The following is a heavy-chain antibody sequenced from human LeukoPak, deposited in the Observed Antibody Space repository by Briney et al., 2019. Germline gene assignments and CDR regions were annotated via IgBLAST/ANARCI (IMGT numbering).Heavy chain of an antibody. V-gene: IGHV3-30-3*01. J-gene: IGHJ4*02. D-gene: IGHD7-27*01. CDR3: AGGWGWIDY. CDR1: GFTFSSYA. Sequence: GGSLRLSCAASGFTFSSYAMHWVRQAPGKGLEWVAVISYDGSNKYYADSVKGRFTISRDNSKNTLYLQMNSLRAEDTAVYYCAGGWGWIDYWGQGTLVIVSS. CDR2: ISYDGSNK.